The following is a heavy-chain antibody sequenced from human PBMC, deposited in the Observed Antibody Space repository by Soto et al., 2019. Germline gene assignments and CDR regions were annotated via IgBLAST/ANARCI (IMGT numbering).Heavy chain of an antibody. V-gene: IGHV3-23*01. CDR2: IRGSDEST. J-gene: IGHJ4*02. CDR3: AKCRSASVATNIY. D-gene: IGHD5-12*01. CDR1: GFTFSNYA. Sequence: EVQLLESGGNLVQPGGSLRLSCTGSGFTFSNYAMTWVRQAPGTGLEWVSAIRGSDESTYYEDYVKGRFTISRDNSNKTMYLQMTTLRAEDAAVYYCAKCRSASVATNIYWGQGTLVTVS.